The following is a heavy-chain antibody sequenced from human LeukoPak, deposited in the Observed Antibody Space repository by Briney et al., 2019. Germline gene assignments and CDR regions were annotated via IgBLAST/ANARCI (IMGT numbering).Heavy chain of an antibody. D-gene: IGHD5-12*01. CDR1: GYSFTSYW. CDR2: IYPGDSDT. V-gene: IGHV5-51*01. CDR3: ARQPDSGYGINWFDP. J-gene: IGHJ5*02. Sequence: GESLKISCKGSGYSFTSYWTGWVRQMPGKGLEWMGIIYPGDSDTRYSPSFQGQVTISADKSISTAYLQWSSLKASDTAMYYCARQPDSGYGINWFDPWGQGTLVTVSS.